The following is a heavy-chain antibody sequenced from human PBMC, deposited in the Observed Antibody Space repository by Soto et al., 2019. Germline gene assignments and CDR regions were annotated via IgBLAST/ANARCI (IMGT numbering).Heavy chain of an antibody. CDR3: AKSLTQWLVDDAFDI. Sequence: QVQLVESGGGVVQPGRSLRLSCAASGFTFNTYGIHWVRQAPGKGLEWVAAISYDGSNKYYPDSVKCRFTISRDTSKNSLYLQMNSMRAEDTAVYYCAKSLTQWLVDDAFDIWGQGTMVTVSS. CDR2: ISYDGSNK. CDR1: GFTFNTYG. V-gene: IGHV3-30*18. D-gene: IGHD6-19*01. J-gene: IGHJ3*02.